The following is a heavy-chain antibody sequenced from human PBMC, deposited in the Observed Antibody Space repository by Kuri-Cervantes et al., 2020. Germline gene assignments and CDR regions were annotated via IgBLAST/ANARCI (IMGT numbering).Heavy chain of an antibody. J-gene: IGHJ4*02. V-gene: IGHV3-21*06. CDR2: ISSSASYK. CDR3: ARQPCTTTTCYIDY. D-gene: IGHD2/OR15-2a*01. Sequence: GESLKISCAASGFTFSLYSMNWVRQAPGRGLEWVSSISSSASYKYYADSLKGRFTISRDNSDNTAFLQMSSLGPEDTAVYYCARQPCTTTTCYIDYWGQGTLVTVSS. CDR1: GFTFSLYS.